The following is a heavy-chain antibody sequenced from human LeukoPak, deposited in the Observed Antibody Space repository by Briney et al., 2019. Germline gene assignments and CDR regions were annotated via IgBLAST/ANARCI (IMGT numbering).Heavy chain of an antibody. Sequence: ASVKVSCKASGYTFTSYYMHWVRQAPGQGLEWMGIINPSGGSTSYAQKFQGRVTMTRDTSTSTVYTELSSLRSEDTAVYYCARGDPTRPLPHYYMDVWGKGTTVTVSS. V-gene: IGHV1-46*01. CDR3: ARGDPTRPLPHYYMDV. CDR1: GYTFTSYY. J-gene: IGHJ6*03. CDR2: INPSGGST. D-gene: IGHD6-6*01.